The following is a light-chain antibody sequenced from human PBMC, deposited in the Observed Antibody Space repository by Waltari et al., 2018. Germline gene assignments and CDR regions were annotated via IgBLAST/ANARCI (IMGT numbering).Light chain of an antibody. CDR2: DNN. CDR3: QSYDSSLSVV. CDR1: RSNLGAGYD. Sequence: QSVLTQPPSVSGAPGQRVTISCTGSRSNLGAGYDVPWYQQLPGTAPKPLIYDNNNRPPGVPDRFSGSKSGTSASLAITGLQAEDEADYYCQSYDSSLSVVFGGGTKLTVL. V-gene: IGLV1-40*01. J-gene: IGLJ2*01.